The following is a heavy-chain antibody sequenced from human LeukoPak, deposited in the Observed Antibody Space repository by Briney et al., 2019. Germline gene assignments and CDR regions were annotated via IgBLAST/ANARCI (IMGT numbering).Heavy chain of an antibody. D-gene: IGHD1-14*01. J-gene: IGHJ4*02. V-gene: IGHV3-30*03. Sequence: GGSLRLSCAVSEVNFRHYAIHWVRQAPGKGLEWVAVISYDGSNKYYADSVKGRFTISRDNSKNTLYLQMNSLRAEDTAVYYCGTVFDYWGQGILVTVSS. CDR3: GTVFDY. CDR2: ISYDGSNK. CDR1: EVNFRHYA.